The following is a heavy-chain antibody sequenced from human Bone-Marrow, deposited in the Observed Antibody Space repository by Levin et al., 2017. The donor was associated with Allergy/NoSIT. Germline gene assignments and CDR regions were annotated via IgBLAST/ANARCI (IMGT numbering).Heavy chain of an antibody. CDR1: GFAFSAYT. CDR2: ISGGGDTT. Sequence: LTGGSLRLSCAASGFAFSAYTMNWVRLAPGKGLEWVSGISGGGDTTYYADSVKGRFTISRDNSKNTLYLQMNSLRADDTALYYCAKCHYTGGSRNYGMDVWGQGTTVTVSS. D-gene: IGHD3-3*01. V-gene: IGHV3-23*01. J-gene: IGHJ6*02. CDR3: AKCHYTGGSRNYGMDV.